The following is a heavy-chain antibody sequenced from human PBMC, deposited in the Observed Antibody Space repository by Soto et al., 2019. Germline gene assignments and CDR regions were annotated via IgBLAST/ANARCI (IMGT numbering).Heavy chain of an antibody. CDR1: GYTVPSYG. Sequence: AAVKVSCKASGYTVPSYGISCVRQAPGQGLEWMGWISAYNGNTNYAQKLQGRVTMTTDTSTSTAYMELRSLRSDDTAVDYCATATSFSGSFDFDYWGQGTLVTVSS. D-gene: IGHD1-26*01. J-gene: IGHJ4*02. CDR3: ATATSFSGSFDFDY. V-gene: IGHV1-18*01. CDR2: ISAYNGNT.